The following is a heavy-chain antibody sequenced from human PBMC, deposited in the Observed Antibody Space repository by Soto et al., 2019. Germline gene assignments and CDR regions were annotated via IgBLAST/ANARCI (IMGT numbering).Heavy chain of an antibody. V-gene: IGHV1-3*01. Sequence: ASVKVSCKASGYTFTSYAMDWVRQAPGQGLEWMGWINAGNGNTKYSQKFQGRVTITRDTSASTAYMELSSLRSEDTAVYYCAGDIAAAGTAFDYGGQGTLVTVST. J-gene: IGHJ4*02. D-gene: IGHD6-13*01. CDR2: INAGNGNT. CDR1: GYTFTSYA. CDR3: AGDIAAAGTAFDY.